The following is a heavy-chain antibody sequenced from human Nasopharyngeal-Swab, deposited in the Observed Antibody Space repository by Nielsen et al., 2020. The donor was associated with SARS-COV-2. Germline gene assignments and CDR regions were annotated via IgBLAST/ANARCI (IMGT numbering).Heavy chain of an antibody. CDR2: IWYGGSEK. V-gene: IGHV3-33*01. Sequence: GESLKISCAASGFPFNNYGMHWVRQAPGKGLEWVAVIWYGGSEKHYADSVRGRFTISRDNPKNKLYLQMNSMRAEDTAIYYCGRDRYYDSSGFDYWGQGTLVSVSS. CDR3: GRDRYYDSSGFDY. CDR1: GFPFNNYG. J-gene: IGHJ4*02. D-gene: IGHD3-22*01.